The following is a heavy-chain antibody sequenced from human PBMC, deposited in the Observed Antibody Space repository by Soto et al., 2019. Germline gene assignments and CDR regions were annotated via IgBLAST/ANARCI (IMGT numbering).Heavy chain of an antibody. CDR2: IYYSGST. V-gene: IGHV4-59*08. Sequence: SETLSLTCTVSGGSISSYYWSWIRQPPGKGLEWIGYIYYSGSTNYNPSLKSRVTISVDTSKDQFSLKLSSVTAADTAVYYCARTTRDVDYDFWSGYYGWFDPWGQGTLVTVSS. CDR1: GGSISSYY. J-gene: IGHJ5*02. CDR3: ARTTRDVDYDFWSGYYGWFDP. D-gene: IGHD3-3*01.